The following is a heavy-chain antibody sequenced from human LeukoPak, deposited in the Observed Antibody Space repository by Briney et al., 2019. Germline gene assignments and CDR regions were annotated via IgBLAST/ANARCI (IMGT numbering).Heavy chain of an antibody. CDR1: GFTFSSYV. J-gene: IGHJ4*02. Sequence: GRSLRLSCAASGFTFSSYVIHWVRQAPGKGLEWVAHISYDGSDKYYADSVKGRFTISRDNSKNTLYLQMNSLGAEDTAVYFCARGGGDYCFDYWGRGALVTVSS. V-gene: IGHV3-30-3*01. CDR3: ARGGGDYCFDY. CDR2: ISYDGSDK. D-gene: IGHD2-21*02.